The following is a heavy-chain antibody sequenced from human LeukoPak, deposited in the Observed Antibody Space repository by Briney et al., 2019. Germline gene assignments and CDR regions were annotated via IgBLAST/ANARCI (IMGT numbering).Heavy chain of an antibody. Sequence: GASVKVSCKAFGYTFSSHAMNWVRQAPGQGLELMGWINTNTGIPTYAQGFAGRFVFSLDTSVTTAYLQITSLKAEDTAVYYCARDLVSADFDIWGQGTMVTVSS. CDR1: GYTFSSHA. CDR2: INTNTGIP. D-gene: IGHD6-6*01. CDR3: ARDLVSADFDI. J-gene: IGHJ3*02. V-gene: IGHV7-4-1*02.